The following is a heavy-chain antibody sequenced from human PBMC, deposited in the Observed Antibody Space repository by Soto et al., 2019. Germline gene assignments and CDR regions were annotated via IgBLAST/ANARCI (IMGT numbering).Heavy chain of an antibody. V-gene: IGHV3-15*01. Sequence: WGSLLLSCASSVFTFSNAWMGWVRQAPGKGLEWVGRIKSKTDGGTTDYAAPVKGRFTISRDDSKNTLYLQMNSLKTEDTAVYYCTTAGVRRLYYYYYGMDVWGQGTTVTVSS. CDR1: VFTFSNAW. J-gene: IGHJ6*02. D-gene: IGHD3-10*01. CDR3: TTAGVRRLYYYYYGMDV. CDR2: IKSKTDGGTT.